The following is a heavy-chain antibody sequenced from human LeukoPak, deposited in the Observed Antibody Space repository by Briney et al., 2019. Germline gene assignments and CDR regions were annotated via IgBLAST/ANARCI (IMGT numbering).Heavy chain of an antibody. CDR3: ARSGIAAAGTVY. Sequence: GGSLRLSCAASGFPFSSYWMHWVRQAPGKGLVWVSRINSDGSSTSYADSVKGRFTISRDNAKNTLYLQMNSLRAEDTAVYYCARSGIAAAGTVYWGQGTLVTVSS. V-gene: IGHV3-74*01. CDR1: GFPFSSYW. CDR2: INSDGSST. D-gene: IGHD6-13*01. J-gene: IGHJ4*02.